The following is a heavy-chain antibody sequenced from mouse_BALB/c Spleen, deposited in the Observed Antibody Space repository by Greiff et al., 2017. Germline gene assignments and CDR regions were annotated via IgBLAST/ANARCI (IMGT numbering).Heavy chain of an antibody. CDR1: GYSITSGYY. J-gene: IGHJ2*01. CDR3: ARGLYYGRLY. V-gene: IGHV3-6*02. D-gene: IGHD1-1*01. CDR2: ISYDGSN. Sequence: EVKLEESGPGLVKPSQSLSLTCSVTGYSITSGYYWNWIRQFPGNKLEWMGYISYDGSNNYNPSLKNRISITRDTSKNQFFLKLNSVTTEDTATYYCARGLYYGRLYWGQGTTLTVSS.